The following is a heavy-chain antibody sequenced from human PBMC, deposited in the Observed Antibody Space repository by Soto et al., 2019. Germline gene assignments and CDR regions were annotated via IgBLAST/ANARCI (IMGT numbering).Heavy chain of an antibody. Sequence: ASVKVSCKASGYTFTSYGISWVRQAPGQGLEWMGWISAYNGNTNYAQKLQGRVTMTTDTSTSTAYMELRSLRSDDTAVYYCARDGMEGGMIVVSYFPYWGQGTLVTVSS. V-gene: IGHV1-18*01. CDR3: ARDGMEGGMIVVSYFPY. J-gene: IGHJ4*02. D-gene: IGHD3-22*01. CDR1: GYTFTSYG. CDR2: ISAYNGNT.